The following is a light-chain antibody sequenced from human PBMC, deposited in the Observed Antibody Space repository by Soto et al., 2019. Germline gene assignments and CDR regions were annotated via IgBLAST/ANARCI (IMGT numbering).Light chain of an antibody. CDR3: QQRGDWPSIT. Sequence: IVLTQSPATLSLSPGKRATLSCRASQNISNYLIWYQQKPGQAPRLLIYDVSNRATGIPARFSGSGSGTDFTLTISLLEHEDFAVYFCQQRGDWPSITFGQGTRLEIK. CDR2: DVS. J-gene: IGKJ5*01. CDR1: QNISNY. V-gene: IGKV3-11*01.